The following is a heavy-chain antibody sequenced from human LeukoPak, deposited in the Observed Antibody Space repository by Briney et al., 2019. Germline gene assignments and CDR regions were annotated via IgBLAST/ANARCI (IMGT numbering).Heavy chain of an antibody. V-gene: IGHV1-2*02. CDR2: INPNSGGT. Sequence: ASVKVSCKASGYTFTGYYMHWVRQAPGQGLEWMGWINPNSGGTNYAQKFQGRVTMTRDTSISTAYMELSRLRSDDTAVYYCARFLLATRRGNWFDPWGQGTLVTVSS. CDR1: GYTFTGYY. J-gene: IGHJ5*02. CDR3: ARFLLATRRGNWFDP. D-gene: IGHD6-6*01.